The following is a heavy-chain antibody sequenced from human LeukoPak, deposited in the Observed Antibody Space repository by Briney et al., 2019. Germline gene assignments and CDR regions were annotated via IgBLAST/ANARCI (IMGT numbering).Heavy chain of an antibody. V-gene: IGHV4-34*01. CDR2: VDPGGIV. J-gene: IGHJ4*02. CDR3: ARDPNGDYD. Sequence: SETLSLTCAVYGGSFRRYYWSWIRQPPGKGLEWIGVVDPGGIVNYNPSLKSRVTMSVDTSKNQLSLKLTSVTAADTAVYYCARDPNGDYDWGQGTLVTVSS. D-gene: IGHD4-17*01. CDR1: GGSFRRYY.